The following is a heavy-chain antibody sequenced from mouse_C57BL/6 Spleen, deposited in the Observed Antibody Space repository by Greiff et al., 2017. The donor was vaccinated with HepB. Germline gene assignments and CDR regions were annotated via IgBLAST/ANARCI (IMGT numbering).Heavy chain of an antibody. D-gene: IGHD2-4*01. Sequence: VQLQQSGAELVRPGASVTLSCKASGYTFTDYEMHWVKQTPVHGLEWIGAIDPETGGTAYNQKFKGKAKLTADKSSSTAYMELRSLTSEDSAVYYCTILYDYDFDYWGQGTTLTVSS. CDR2: IDPETGGT. CDR3: TILYDYDFDY. V-gene: IGHV1-15*01. J-gene: IGHJ2*01. CDR1: GYTFTDYE.